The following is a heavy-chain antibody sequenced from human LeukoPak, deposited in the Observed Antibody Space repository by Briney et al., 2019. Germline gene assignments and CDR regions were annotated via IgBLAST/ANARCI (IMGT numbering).Heavy chain of an antibody. CDR2: IYYSGST. CDR3: ARPGGFGSPPVFDI. V-gene: IGHV4-59*08. D-gene: IGHD3-10*01. J-gene: IGHJ3*02. CDR1: GGSISSYY. Sequence: SETLSLTCTVSGGSISSYYWSWIRQPPGKGLEWIGYIYYSGSTNYNPSLKSRVTISVDTSKNQFSLKLSSATAADTAVYYCARPGGFGSPPVFDIWGQGTMVTVSS.